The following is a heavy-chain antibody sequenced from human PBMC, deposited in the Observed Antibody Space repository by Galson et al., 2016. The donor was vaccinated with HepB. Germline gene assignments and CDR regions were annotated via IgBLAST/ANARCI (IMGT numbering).Heavy chain of an antibody. J-gene: IGHJ6*02. D-gene: IGHD1-26*01. V-gene: IGHV3-9*01. CDR1: GFNFDDYA. CDR2: ISWKSDRI. Sequence: SLRLSCAAFGFNFDDYAMHWVRQAPGKGLEWVSGISWKSDRIGYADSVKGRFTISRDNAKNSLYLQMNSLRAEDTALYYCAKQSRERSYYYDGMDVWGQGTTVTVSS. CDR3: AKQSRERSYYYDGMDV.